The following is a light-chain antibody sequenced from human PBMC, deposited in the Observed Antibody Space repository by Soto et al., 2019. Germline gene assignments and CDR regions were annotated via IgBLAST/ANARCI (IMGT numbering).Light chain of an antibody. CDR1: QDISNY. Sequence: DIQMTQSPSSLSASVGDRVTITCQASQDISNYLNWYQQKPGKAPKLLIYDASNLETGVPSRFSGSGSETEFTFTISSLQPEDIATYYCQQYDNLPPFTFGPGTKVDIK. CDR3: QQYDNLPPFT. CDR2: DAS. V-gene: IGKV1-33*01. J-gene: IGKJ3*01.